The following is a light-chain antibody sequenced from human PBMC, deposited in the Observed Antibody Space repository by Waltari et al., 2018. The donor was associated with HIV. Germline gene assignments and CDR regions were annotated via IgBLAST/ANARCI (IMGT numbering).Light chain of an antibody. CDR2: GAS. J-gene: IGKJ3*01. Sequence: EIVLTQSPGTLSLSPGERATLSCRASQSVGSNYFAWYQQKPGQAPRLLIYGASSRATGIPDRFSGSGSGTDFTLTISRLEPEDLAVFYCQQYGSSPFTFGPGTKVDFK. CDR3: QQYGSSPFT. V-gene: IGKV3-20*01. CDR1: QSVGSNY.